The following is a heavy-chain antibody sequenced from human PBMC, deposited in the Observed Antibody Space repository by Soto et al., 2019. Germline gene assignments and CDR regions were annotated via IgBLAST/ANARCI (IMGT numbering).Heavy chain of an antibody. CDR3: LYSSGWWDWYFDL. J-gene: IGHJ2*01. CDR2: IKQDGSGK. V-gene: IGHV3-7*01. D-gene: IGHD6-19*01. Sequence: EVQLVESGGGLVQPGGSLRLSCAASGFTFSSYWMSWVRQAPGKGLEWVANIKQDGSGKYYVDSVKGRFTISRDNAKNSLYLQMNSLRAEDTAVYCCLYSSGWWDWYFDLWGRGTLVTVSS. CDR1: GFTFSSYW.